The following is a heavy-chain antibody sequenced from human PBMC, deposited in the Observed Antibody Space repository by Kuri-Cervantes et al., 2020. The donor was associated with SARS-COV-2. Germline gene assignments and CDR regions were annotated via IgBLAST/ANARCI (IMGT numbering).Heavy chain of an antibody. CDR1: GGSISSYY. CDR3: ARDQGSGNPALDACDI. V-gene: IGHV4-4*07. J-gene: IGHJ3*02. CDR2: IYTSGST. D-gene: IGHD3-3*01. Sequence: SETLSLTCTVSGGSISSYYWGWIRQPAGKGLEWIGRIYTSGSTNYNPSLKSRVTMSVDTSKNQFSLKLSSVTAADTAVYYCARDQGSGNPALDACDIWGQGTTVTVSS.